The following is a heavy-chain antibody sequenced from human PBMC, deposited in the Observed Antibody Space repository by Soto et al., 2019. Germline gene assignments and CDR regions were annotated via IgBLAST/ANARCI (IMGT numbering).Heavy chain of an antibody. CDR2: INHSGST. CDR1: GGSFSGYY. CDR3: ASSKVEMATIYDY. V-gene: IGHV4-34*01. D-gene: IGHD5-12*01. Sequence: QVQLQQWGAGLLKPSETLSLTCAVYGGSFSGYYWSWIRQPPGKGLEWIGEINHSGSTNYNPSLKSRVTISVDTSKNQFSLKLSSVTAADTAVYYCASSKVEMATIYDYWGQGTLVTVSS. J-gene: IGHJ4*02.